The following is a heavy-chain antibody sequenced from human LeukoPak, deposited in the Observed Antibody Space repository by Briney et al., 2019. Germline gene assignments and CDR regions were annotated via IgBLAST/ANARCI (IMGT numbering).Heavy chain of an antibody. V-gene: IGHV4-34*01. CDR2: INHSGST. CDR3: ARVPWIQLWRTNWLDP. D-gene: IGHD5-18*01. CDR1: GGSFSGCY. Sequence: SETLSLTCAVYGGSFSGCYWSWIRQPPGKGLEWIGEINHSGSTNYNPSLKRRVTISVDTSKNQFSLKLSSVPAADTPVYPCARVPWIQLWRTNWLDPWGEGTLFTVSP. J-gene: IGHJ5*02.